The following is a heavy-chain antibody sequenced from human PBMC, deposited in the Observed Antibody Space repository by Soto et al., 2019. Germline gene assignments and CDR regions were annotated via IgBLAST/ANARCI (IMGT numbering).Heavy chain of an antibody. CDR3: ARDVGTGDAFDI. J-gene: IGHJ3*02. V-gene: IGHV1-69*08. Sequence: QVQLVQSGAEVKKPGSSVKVSCKASGGTFSSYTISWVRQAPGQGLEWMGRIIPILGIANYAQKFQGRVTITADKSTSTADMELSSLRSEDTAVYYCARDVGTGDAFDIWGQGTMVTVSS. CDR1: GGTFSSYT. CDR2: IIPILGIA. D-gene: IGHD3-10*01.